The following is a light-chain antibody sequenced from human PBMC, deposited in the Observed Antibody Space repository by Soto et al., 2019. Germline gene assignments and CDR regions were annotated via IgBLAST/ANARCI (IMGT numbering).Light chain of an antibody. Sequence: SALTQPASVSGSPGQSITISCTGTSSDVGSYNLVSWYQQHPGKAPKVMIYEVSKRPSGVSNRFSGSKSGNTASLTISGLQAEDEADYYCCSYAGSSTSYVFGTGTKLTVL. CDR2: EVS. CDR3: CSYAGSSTSYV. V-gene: IGLV2-23*02. J-gene: IGLJ1*01. CDR1: SSDVGSYNL.